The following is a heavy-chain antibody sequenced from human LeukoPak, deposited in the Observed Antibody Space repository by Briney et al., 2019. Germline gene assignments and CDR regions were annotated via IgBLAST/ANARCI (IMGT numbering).Heavy chain of an antibody. CDR3: AKDGERSRDPDY. J-gene: IGHJ4*02. V-gene: IGHV3-49*04. Sequence: GGSLRLSCTASGFTFGDYAMSWVRQAPGKGLERVGFIRSKAYGGTTEYAASVKGRFTISRDDSKSIAYLQMNSLKTEDTAVYYCAKDGERSRDPDYWGQGTLVTVSS. D-gene: IGHD1-26*01. CDR1: GFTFGDYA. CDR2: IRSKAYGGTT.